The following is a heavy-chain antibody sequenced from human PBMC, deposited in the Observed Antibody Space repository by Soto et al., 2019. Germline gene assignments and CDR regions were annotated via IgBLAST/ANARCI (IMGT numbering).Heavy chain of an antibody. D-gene: IGHD1-1*01. CDR3: GRNWNGLDY. Sequence: EVQLVESGGGLVQPGGSLRLSCVASGFTFSSHWMHWVRQVPGKGLLWVSRTNRDGSTTNYADSVKGRFTASRDNAKNTLYLQMNSLTADDPAVYYCGRNWNGLDYWGQGTLVTVSS. CDR1: GFTFSSHW. J-gene: IGHJ4*02. CDR2: TNRDGSTT. V-gene: IGHV3-74*01.